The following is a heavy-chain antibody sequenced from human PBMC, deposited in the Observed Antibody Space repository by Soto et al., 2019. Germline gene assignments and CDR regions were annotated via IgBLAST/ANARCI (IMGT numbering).Heavy chain of an antibody. CDR3: ARGGDYVWGSYRHPLY. J-gene: IGHJ4*02. D-gene: IGHD3-16*02. CDR2: INHSGST. CDR1: GGSFRGYY. V-gene: IGHV4-34*01. Sequence: QVQLPQWGAGLLKPSETLSLTCAVYGGSFRGYYWSWIRQPPGKGLEWIGEINHSGSTNYNPSLKRRVTISVDTSKNQFSLKVSAVTAADTAVYYCARGGDYVWGSYRHPLYWGQGTLVTVSS.